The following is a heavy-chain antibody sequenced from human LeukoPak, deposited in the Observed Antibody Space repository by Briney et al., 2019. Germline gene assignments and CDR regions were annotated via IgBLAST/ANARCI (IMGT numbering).Heavy chain of an antibody. CDR2: ISYDGSNK. V-gene: IGHV3-30*18. Sequence: PGRSLRLSCAASGFTFSSYGMHWVRQAPGMGLEWVAVISYDGSNKYYADSVKGRFTISRDNSKNTLYLQMNSLRAEDTAVYYCAKDRGSSGYYDYWGQGTLVTVSS. J-gene: IGHJ4*02. CDR3: AKDRGSSGYYDY. CDR1: GFTFSSYG. D-gene: IGHD3-22*01.